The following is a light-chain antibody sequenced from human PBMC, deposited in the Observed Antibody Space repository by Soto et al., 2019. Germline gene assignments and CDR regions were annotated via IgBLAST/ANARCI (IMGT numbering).Light chain of an antibody. CDR2: WAS. CDR3: HQHYDVPFT. CDR1: QSVLYSSDNKNY. J-gene: IGKJ3*01. Sequence: DIVMTQSPDSLAVSLGERDTINCKSSQSVLYSSDNKNYFAWFQQKPRQPPKLLIYWASTRASGVPDRFSGSGSGTDFTLTISSLQAEDVAVYYCHQHYDVPFTFGPGTKVEIK. V-gene: IGKV4-1*01.